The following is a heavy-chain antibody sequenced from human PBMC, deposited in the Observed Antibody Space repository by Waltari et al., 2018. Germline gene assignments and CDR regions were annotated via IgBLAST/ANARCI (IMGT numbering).Heavy chain of an antibody. CDR2: IYPGDSDI. V-gene: IGHV5-51*03. CDR1: GYSFTNYW. D-gene: IGHD6-19*01. J-gene: IGHJ4*02. CDR3: ARRKAVTGTYHFDD. Sequence: EEQLVPSGAEVKKPGESLKISCKDSGYSFTNYWIAWVRQRPGEGLEWMGIIYPGDSDIRYSPSFQGQVTISADKSINTAYLQWSSLKASDTAMYYCARRKAVTGTYHFDDWGQGTLVTVSS.